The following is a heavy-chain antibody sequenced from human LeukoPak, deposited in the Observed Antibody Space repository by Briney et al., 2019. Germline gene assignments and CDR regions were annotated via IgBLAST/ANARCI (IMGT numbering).Heavy chain of an antibody. CDR3: ARDFLVPAAPYNWFDP. CDR2: INPNSGGT. V-gene: IGHV1-2*06. Sequence: GASVKVSCKASGYTFTGYYMHWVRQAPGQGLEWMGRINPNSGGTNYAQKFQGRVTMNRDTSISTAYMELSRLRSDDTAVYYCARDFLVPAAPYNWFDPWGQGTLVTVSS. J-gene: IGHJ5*02. D-gene: IGHD2-2*01. CDR1: GYTFTGYY.